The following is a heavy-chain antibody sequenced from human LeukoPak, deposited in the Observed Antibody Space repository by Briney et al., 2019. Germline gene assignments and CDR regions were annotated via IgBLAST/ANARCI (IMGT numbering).Heavy chain of an antibody. CDR3: ARLMTTVKGYYYYGMDV. CDR1: GGSFSGYY. Sequence: SETLSLTCAVYGGSFSGYYWSWIRQPPGKGLEWIGEINHSGSTNYSPSLKSRVTISVDTSKNQFSLKLSSVTAADTAVYYCARLMTTVKGYYYYGMDVWGKGTTVTVSS. D-gene: IGHD4-17*01. V-gene: IGHV4-34*01. CDR2: INHSGST. J-gene: IGHJ6*04.